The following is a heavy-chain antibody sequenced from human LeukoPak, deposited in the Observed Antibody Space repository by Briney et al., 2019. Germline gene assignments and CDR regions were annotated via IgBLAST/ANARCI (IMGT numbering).Heavy chain of an antibody. Sequence: RTGGSLRLSCAASGFTFDDYAMHWVRQAPRKGLSWVSGISWNSGSIGYADSVKGRFTISRDNAKNSLYLQMNSLRAEDTALYYCAKDIWCFPTVTIDYWGQGTLVTVSS. D-gene: IGHD4-11*01. CDR1: GFTFDDYA. CDR3: AKDIWCFPTVTIDY. J-gene: IGHJ4*02. CDR2: ISWNSGSI. V-gene: IGHV3-9*01.